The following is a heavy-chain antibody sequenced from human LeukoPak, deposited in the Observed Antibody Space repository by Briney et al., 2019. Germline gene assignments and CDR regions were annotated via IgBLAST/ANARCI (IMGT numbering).Heavy chain of an antibody. V-gene: IGHV3-30*04. J-gene: IGHJ6*04. D-gene: IGHD2-2*01. CDR1: GFTFSSYA. CDR2: ISYDGSNK. CDR3: ARAVRYCSSTSCPKGTYYYYYGMDV. Sequence: GXXLRLSCAASGFTFSSYAMHWVRQAPGKGLEWVAVISYDGSNKYYADSVKGRFTISRENSKNTLYLQMNSLRAEDTAVYYCARAVRYCSSTSCPKGTYYYYYGMDVWGKGTTVTVSS.